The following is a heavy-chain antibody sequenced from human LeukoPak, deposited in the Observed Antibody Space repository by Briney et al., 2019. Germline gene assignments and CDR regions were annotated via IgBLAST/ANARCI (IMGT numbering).Heavy chain of an antibody. V-gene: IGHV3-48*01. D-gene: IGHD1-14*01. CDR2: ISSDSGTI. CDR3: ARAAQPGFDP. J-gene: IGHJ5*02. CDR1: GLTFSSYS. Sequence: PGGSLRLSCGASGLTFSSYSMNWVRQAPGKGLAWVSYISSDSGTIYQADSVKGRFTISRDNAKNSLYLQMNSLRAEDTAVYHCARAAQPGFDPWGQGTLVIVSS.